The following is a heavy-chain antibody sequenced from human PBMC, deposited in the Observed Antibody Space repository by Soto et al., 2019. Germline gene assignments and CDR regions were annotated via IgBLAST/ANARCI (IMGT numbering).Heavy chain of an antibody. D-gene: IGHD5-12*01. CDR2: IIPILGIV. CDR1: GGTFSGYT. J-gene: IGHJ5*02. V-gene: IGHV1-69*04. CDR3: ARDSTRGYSGYDSGSDWFDP. Sequence: SVKVSCKASGGTFSGYTISWVRQAPGQGLEWMGRIIPILGIVNYAQKFQGRVTITADKSTSTAYMELSSLRSEDTAVYYCARDSTRGYSGYDSGSDWFDPWGQGTLVTVSS.